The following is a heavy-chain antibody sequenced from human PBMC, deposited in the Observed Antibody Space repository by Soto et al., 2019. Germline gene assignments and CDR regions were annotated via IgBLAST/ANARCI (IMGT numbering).Heavy chain of an antibody. CDR1: GDSIINSNYY. V-gene: IGHV4-39*01. D-gene: IGHD3-16*02. Sequence: PSETLSLTCTVSGDSIINSNYYWGWFSQPPGKGLEWIASIYYIGSTYYNPSLKSRVSISVDTSNNQFSLNLNSVTASDTAVYYCAGRNSLASVSLNFRELSNYKWIDPWGPGTLVTVSS. CDR3: AGRNSLASVSLNFRELSNYKWIDP. CDR2: IYYIGST. J-gene: IGHJ5*02.